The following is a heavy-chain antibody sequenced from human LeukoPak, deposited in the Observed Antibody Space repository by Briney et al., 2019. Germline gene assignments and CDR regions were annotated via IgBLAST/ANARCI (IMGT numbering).Heavy chain of an antibody. V-gene: IGHV1-2*02. CDR3: ATSSTVTHTRDP. Sequence: ASVKVSCKASGYGFSDVYFNWVRQAPGQGLELMGWINPHSGATNYAQRFQGRVSIDASFDTAHMELSRLTSGDTAVYYCATSSTVTHTRDPWGQGTLVTVSS. J-gene: IGHJ5*02. CDR2: INPHSGAT. CDR1: GYGFSDVY. D-gene: IGHD1-1*01.